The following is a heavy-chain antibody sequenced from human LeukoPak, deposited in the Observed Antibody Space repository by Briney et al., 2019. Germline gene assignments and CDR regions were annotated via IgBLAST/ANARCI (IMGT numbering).Heavy chain of an antibody. V-gene: IGHV3-53*01. J-gene: IGHJ4*02. D-gene: IGHD3-22*01. CDR3: ARSAKYYYDSSGYGTYDY. CDR1: GFTVSSNY. CDR2: IYSGGST. Sequence: GGSLRLSCAASGFTVSSNYMSWVRQAPGKGLEWVSAIYSGGSTYYADSVKGRFTISRDNSKNTLYLQMNSLRAEDTAVYYCARSAKYYYDSSGYGTYDYWGKGTLVTVSS.